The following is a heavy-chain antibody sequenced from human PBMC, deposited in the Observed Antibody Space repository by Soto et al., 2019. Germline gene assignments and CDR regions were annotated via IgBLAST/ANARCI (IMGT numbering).Heavy chain of an antibody. D-gene: IGHD2-2*01. CDR3: ARDLLGYCSSTSCPIDY. Sequence: VQLVESGGGLVQPGRSLRLSCAASGFTFDDYAMHWVRQAPGKGLEGVAVIWDDGSNKYYADSVKGRFTISRDNSQNTLYLQMNSLRAEDTAVYYCARDLLGYCSSTSCPIDYWGQGTLVTVSS. CDR2: IWDDGSNK. CDR1: GFTFDDYA. J-gene: IGHJ4*02. V-gene: IGHV3-33*08.